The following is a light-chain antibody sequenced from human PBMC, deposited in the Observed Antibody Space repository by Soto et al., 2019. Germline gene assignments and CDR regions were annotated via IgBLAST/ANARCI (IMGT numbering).Light chain of an antibody. Sequence: ELVLTQSPVTLSLSPGERATLSCGASQSVNSDYLAWYKQKPGLAPRLLMFDASSRANGIPDRFSGSGSGTDFTLTIRRLEPEEFAVYYCQQYGSSGTFGQGTKVDIK. CDR3: QQYGSSGT. CDR2: DAS. CDR1: QSVNSDY. V-gene: IGKV3D-20*01. J-gene: IGKJ1*01.